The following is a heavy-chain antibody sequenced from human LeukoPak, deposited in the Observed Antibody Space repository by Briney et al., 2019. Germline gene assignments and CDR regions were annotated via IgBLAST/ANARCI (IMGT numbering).Heavy chain of an antibody. J-gene: IGHJ4*02. CDR2: IRSKAYGGTT. CDR1: GFTFGDYA. Sequence: GRSLRLSCTASGFTFGDYAMSWFRQAPGKGLEWVGFIRSKAYGGTTEYAASVKGRFTISRDDSKSIAYLQMNGLKTEDTAVYYCTRAKLQLAAADYFDYWGQGTLVTVSS. V-gene: IGHV3-49*03. CDR3: TRAKLQLAAADYFDY. D-gene: IGHD6-13*01.